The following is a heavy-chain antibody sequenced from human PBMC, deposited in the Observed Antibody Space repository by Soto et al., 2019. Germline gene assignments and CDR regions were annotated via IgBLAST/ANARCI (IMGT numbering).Heavy chain of an antibody. D-gene: IGHD6-6*01. CDR3: AKESYSSSSYYYGMDV. CDR1: GFTFSSYC. J-gene: IGHJ6*02. V-gene: IGHV3-30*18. Sequence: PGGSLRLSCAASGFTFSSYCIHWVRQAPCEGLEWVAVISYDGINKYYADSVKGRFTISRDNSKNTLFLQMNSLRGEDTAVYYCAKESYSSSSYYYGMDVWGQGTTVTVSS. CDR2: ISYDGINK.